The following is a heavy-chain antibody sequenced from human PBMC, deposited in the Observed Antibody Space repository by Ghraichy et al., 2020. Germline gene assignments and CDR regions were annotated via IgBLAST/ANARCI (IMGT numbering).Heavy chain of an antibody. D-gene: IGHD3-3*01. CDR3: AREVLRFLEWSA. J-gene: IGHJ5*02. CDR1: GFTFSSYS. Sequence: GGSLRLSCAASGFTFSSYSMNWVRQAPGKGLEWVSSISSSSNYIYYADSVKGRFTISRDNAKNSMYLQMNSLRAEDTAVYYCAREVLRFLEWSAWGQGTLVTVSS. CDR2: ISSSSNYI. V-gene: IGHV3-21*01.